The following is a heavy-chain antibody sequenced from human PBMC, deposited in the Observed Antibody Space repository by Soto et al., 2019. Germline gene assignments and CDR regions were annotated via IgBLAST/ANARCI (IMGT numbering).Heavy chain of an antibody. J-gene: IGHJ6*02. CDR2: VYVSDSET. D-gene: IGHD3-9*01. V-gene: IGHV5-51*01. CDR3: ARVVYYDIYPRLDYYYGMDV. Sequence: GESLKISCRGSGYYSSSYWIAWVRQMSGKGLEWLGSVYVSDSETKYSPSFQGQVTISADKYTNTAYLYWSSLKASDTAVYYCARVVYYDIYPRLDYYYGMDVWGQGTTVTVSS. CDR1: GYYSSSYW.